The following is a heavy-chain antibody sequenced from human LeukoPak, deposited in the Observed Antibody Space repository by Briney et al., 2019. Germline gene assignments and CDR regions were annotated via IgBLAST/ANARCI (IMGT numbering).Heavy chain of an antibody. D-gene: IGHD3-16*01. Sequence: GTSQRLSCAVSGFTFSSHGMHWVRQAPGKGLEWVAVISYDGSNKYYADSVKGRFTISRDNSKNTLYLQMNSLRAEDTAVYYCARFGSSDAFDIWGQGTMVTVSS. CDR1: GFTFSSHG. J-gene: IGHJ3*02. CDR2: ISYDGSNK. V-gene: IGHV3-30*19. CDR3: ARFGSSDAFDI.